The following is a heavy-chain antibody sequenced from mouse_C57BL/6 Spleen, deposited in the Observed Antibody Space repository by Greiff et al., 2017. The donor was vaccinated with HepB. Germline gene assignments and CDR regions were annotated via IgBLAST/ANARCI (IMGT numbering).Heavy chain of an antibody. V-gene: IGHV5-4*01. Sequence: EVHLVESGGGLAKPGGSLKLSCAASGFTFSSYAMSWVRQTPEKRLEWVATISDGGSYTYYPDNVKGRFTISRDNAKNNLYLQMSHLKSEDTAMYYCAREGDYGNYVDYWGQGTTLTVSS. CDR1: GFTFSSYA. J-gene: IGHJ2*01. CDR3: AREGDYGNYVDY. D-gene: IGHD2-1*01. CDR2: ISDGGSYT.